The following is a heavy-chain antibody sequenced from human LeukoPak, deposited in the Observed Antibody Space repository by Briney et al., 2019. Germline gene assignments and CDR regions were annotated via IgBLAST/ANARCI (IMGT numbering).Heavy chain of an antibody. CDR3: AKARITMIVVELYDY. CDR2: ISGSGDST. J-gene: IGHJ4*02. D-gene: IGHD3-22*01. V-gene: IGHV3-23*01. Sequence: ETLSLTCTVSGGSISSYYWSWIRQPPGKVLEWVSAISGSGDSTYYADSVKGRFTISRDNSKNTLYLQMNSLRAEDTAVYYCAKARITMIVVELYDYWGQGTLVTVSS. CDR1: GGSISSYY.